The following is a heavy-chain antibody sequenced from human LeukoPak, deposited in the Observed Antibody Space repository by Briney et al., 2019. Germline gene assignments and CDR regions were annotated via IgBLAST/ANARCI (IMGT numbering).Heavy chain of an antibody. CDR2: ISGSGGST. CDR3: ARGDDFWSGYYDY. Sequence: PGGSLRLSCAASGFTFSSYAMSWGRQAPGKGLEWVSAISGSGGSTYYADSVKGRFTISRDNAKKSLYLQMNSLRAEDTAVYYCARGDDFWSGYYDYWGQGALVTVSS. V-gene: IGHV3-23*01. J-gene: IGHJ4*02. D-gene: IGHD3-3*01. CDR1: GFTFSSYA.